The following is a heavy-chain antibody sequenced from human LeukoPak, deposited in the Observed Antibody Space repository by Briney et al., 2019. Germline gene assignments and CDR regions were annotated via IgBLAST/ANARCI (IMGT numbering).Heavy chain of an antibody. D-gene: IGHD1-26*01. CDR3: ARDKGKIVGAILYYFDY. J-gene: IGHJ4*02. Sequence: GGSLRLSCAASGFTFSSYAMHWVRQAPGKGLEWVAVISYDGSNKYYADSVKGRFTISRDNSKNTLYLQMNSLRAEDTAVYYCARDKGKIVGAILYYFDYWGQGTLVTVSS. CDR1: GFTFSSYA. V-gene: IGHV3-30-3*01. CDR2: ISYDGSNK.